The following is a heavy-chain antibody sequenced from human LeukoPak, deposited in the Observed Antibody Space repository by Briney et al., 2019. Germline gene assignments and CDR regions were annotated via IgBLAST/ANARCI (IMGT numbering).Heavy chain of an antibody. Sequence: ASVKVSCKASGYTFTIYAMNWVRQAPGQGLEWMGWINTNTGNPTYAQGFTGRFVFSLDTSVSTAYLQISSLKAEDTAVYYCARYYDSSGYYYGLDAFDIWGQGTMVTVSS. D-gene: IGHD3-22*01. CDR1: GYTFTIYA. V-gene: IGHV7-4-1*02. J-gene: IGHJ3*02. CDR3: ARYYDSSGYYYGLDAFDI. CDR2: INTNTGNP.